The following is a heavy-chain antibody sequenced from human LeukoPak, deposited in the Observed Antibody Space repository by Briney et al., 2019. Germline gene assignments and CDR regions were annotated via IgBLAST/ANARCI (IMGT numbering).Heavy chain of an antibody. V-gene: IGHV3-30-3*01. J-gene: IGHJ4*02. CDR3: TRHEGDYYGSGIYFDY. CDR2: ISYDGSNK. D-gene: IGHD3-10*01. CDR1: GFTFSSYA. Sequence: GWSLRLSCAASGFTFSSYAMHWVRQAPGKGLEWVAVISYDGSNKYYADSVKGRFTISRDNSKNTLYLQMNSLRAEDTAVYYCTRHEGDYYGSGIYFDYWGQGTLVTVSS.